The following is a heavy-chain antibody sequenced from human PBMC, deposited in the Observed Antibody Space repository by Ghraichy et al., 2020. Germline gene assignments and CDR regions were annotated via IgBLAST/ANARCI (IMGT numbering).Heavy chain of an antibody. CDR2: INHSGST. J-gene: IGHJ6*02. CDR3: ARVGLYYDFWSVNYGMDV. Sequence: SETLSLTCAVYGGSFSGYYWSWIRQPPGKGLEWIGEINHSGSTNYNPSLKSRVTISVDTSKNQFSLKLSSVTAADTAVYYCARVGLYYDFWSVNYGMDVWGQGTTVTVSS. D-gene: IGHD3-3*01. CDR1: GGSFSGYY. V-gene: IGHV4-34*01.